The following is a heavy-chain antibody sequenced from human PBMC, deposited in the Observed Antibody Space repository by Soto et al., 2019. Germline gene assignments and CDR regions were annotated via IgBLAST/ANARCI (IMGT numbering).Heavy chain of an antibody. Sequence: GGSLRLSCAASGFTFSSYSMNWVRQAPGKGLEWVSSISSSSSYIYYADSVKGRFTISRDNAKNSLYLQMNSLRAEDTAVYYCARDLGGLVAAGSRDFDYWGQGTLVTVSS. D-gene: IGHD2-15*01. CDR3: ARDLGGLVAAGSRDFDY. J-gene: IGHJ4*02. CDR2: ISSSSSYI. CDR1: GFTFSSYS. V-gene: IGHV3-21*01.